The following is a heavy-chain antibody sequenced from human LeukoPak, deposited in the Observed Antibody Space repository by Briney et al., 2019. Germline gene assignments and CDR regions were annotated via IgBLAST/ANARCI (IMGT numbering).Heavy chain of an antibody. CDR2: ISSSGSTI. J-gene: IGHJ6*02. Sequence: GGSLRLSCAASGFTFSSYGMHWVRQAPGKGLEWVSYISSSGSTINYADSVKGRLTISRDNAENSLYLQMNSLRADDTAVYYCARSAYYSYYYGMDVWGQGTTVTVSS. CDR1: GFTFSSYG. CDR3: ARSAYYSYYYGMDV. V-gene: IGHV3-48*03. D-gene: IGHD3-10*01.